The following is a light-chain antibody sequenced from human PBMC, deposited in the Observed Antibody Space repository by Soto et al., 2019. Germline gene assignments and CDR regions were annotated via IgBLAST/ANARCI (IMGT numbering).Light chain of an antibody. Sequence: QSVLTQPPSVSGAPGQRVTISCTGSSSNIGAGYEVHWYQQLPGTAPQLLXXGDRYRPAXVPDRFSGSKSGTSVSLAITGXXXXXXXXYHCQSYDSSLSGMVFGGGTKLTVL. J-gene: IGLJ3*02. CDR3: QSYDSSLSGMV. CDR2: GDR. CDR1: SSNIGAGYE. V-gene: IGLV1-40*01.